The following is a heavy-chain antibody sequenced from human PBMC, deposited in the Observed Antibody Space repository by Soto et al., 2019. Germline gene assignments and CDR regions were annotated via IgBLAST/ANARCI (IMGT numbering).Heavy chain of an antibody. CDR1: GGTFSSYA. CDR3: ARDPGVAAARPFDY. Sequence: QVQLVQSGAEVKKPGSSVKVSCKASGGTFSSYAISWVRQAPGQGLEWMGGIIPIFGTANYAQKFQGRVTITADESTSTAYMGRSSLRSEDTAVYYCARDPGVAAARPFDYWGQGTLVTVSS. V-gene: IGHV1-69*01. CDR2: IIPIFGTA. J-gene: IGHJ4*02. D-gene: IGHD6-13*01.